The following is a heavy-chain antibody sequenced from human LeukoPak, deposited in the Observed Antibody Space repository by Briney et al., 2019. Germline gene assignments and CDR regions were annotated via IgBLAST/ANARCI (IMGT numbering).Heavy chain of an antibody. Sequence: SVKVSCKASGGTFSSYAISWVRQAPGQGLEWMGGIIPIFGTANYAQKFQGRVTITADESTSTAYMELSSLRSEDTAVYYCARGGSTDSIHSCGGNCYFLDYWGQGTLVTVSS. D-gene: IGHD2-21*02. V-gene: IGHV1-69*01. J-gene: IGHJ4*02. CDR2: IIPIFGTA. CDR3: ARGGSTDSIHSCGGNCYFLDY. CDR1: GGTFSSYA.